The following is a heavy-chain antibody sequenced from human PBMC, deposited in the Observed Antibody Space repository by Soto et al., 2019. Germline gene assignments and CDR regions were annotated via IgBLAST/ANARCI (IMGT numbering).Heavy chain of an antibody. Sequence: ASVKVSCKASGGTFSSYTISWVRQAPGQGLEWMGRIIPILGIANYAQKFQGRVTITADKSTSTAYMELSSLRSEDTAVYYCAIPREVYGYMDVWGKGTTVTVSS. J-gene: IGHJ6*03. CDR2: IIPILGIA. CDR1: GGTFSSYT. V-gene: IGHV1-69*02. CDR3: AIPREVYGYMDV. D-gene: IGHD2-8*01.